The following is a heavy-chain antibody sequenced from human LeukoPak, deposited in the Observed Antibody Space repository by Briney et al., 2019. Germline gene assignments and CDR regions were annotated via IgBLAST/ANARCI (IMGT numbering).Heavy chain of an antibody. J-gene: IGHJ4*02. CDR3: AREVSRTVTWIDH. V-gene: IGHV1-2*06. CDR1: GYTFTAYY. D-gene: IGHD4-17*01. Sequence: ASVKVSCRASGYTFTAYYMHWVLQAPGQGLEWMGRINPNSGDTNHAQKFQGRVTMTRDTSISTAYMELSRLRSDDTAVYYCAREVSRTVTWIDHWGQGTLVTVSS. CDR2: INPNSGDT.